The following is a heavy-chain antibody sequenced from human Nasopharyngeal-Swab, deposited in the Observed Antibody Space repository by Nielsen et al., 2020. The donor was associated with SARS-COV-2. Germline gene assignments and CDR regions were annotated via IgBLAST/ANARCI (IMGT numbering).Heavy chain of an antibody. CDR1: GLTFTNSW. Sequence: GESLKISCAASGLTFTNSWMSWVRQAPGKGLEWVANIKQDGSDKYYVDSVKGRFTISRDNAKNSLQLQMNSLRVEDTAVYYCGRGGKLGAFDIWGQGTMVTVSS. CDR3: GRGGKLGAFDI. D-gene: IGHD3-16*01. J-gene: IGHJ3*02. CDR2: IKQDGSDK. V-gene: IGHV3-7*01.